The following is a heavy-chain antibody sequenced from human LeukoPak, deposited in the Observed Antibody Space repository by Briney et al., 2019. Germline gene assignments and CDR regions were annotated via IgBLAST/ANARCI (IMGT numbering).Heavy chain of an antibody. J-gene: IGHJ1*01. V-gene: IGHV3-7*01. CDR3: ARGAQNMAY. D-gene: IGHD2-21*01. Sequence: GGSLRLSCVGSGFTFSNYWMSWVRQAPGKGLDWVANIRPEGSDTYYLDSVKGRFTISRDNAKNSLYLQMNSLRAEDTAVYYCARGAQNMAYWGQGTLITVSS. CDR2: IRPEGSDT. CDR1: GFTFSNYW.